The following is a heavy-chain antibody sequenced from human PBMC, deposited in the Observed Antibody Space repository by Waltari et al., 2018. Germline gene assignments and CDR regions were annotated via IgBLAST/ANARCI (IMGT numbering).Heavy chain of an antibody. CDR2: IYHSGST. CDR3: ATNGYISGPAHF. CDR1: SYSISSGYY. V-gene: IGHV4-38-2*01. D-gene: IGHD6-19*01. Sequence: QVQLQESGPGLVKPSETLSLTCAVSSYSISSGYYWGWIRQPPGKGLEWIGSIYHSGSTYYNPSLQSRVTISVDTSKNQFSLKLSSVTAADTAVYYCATNGYISGPAHFWGQGTLVTVSS. J-gene: IGHJ4*02.